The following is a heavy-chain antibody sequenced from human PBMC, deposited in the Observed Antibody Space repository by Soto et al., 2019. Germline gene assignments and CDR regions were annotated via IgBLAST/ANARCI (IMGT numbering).Heavy chain of an antibody. CDR3: ARERVEAAAGLSDY. J-gene: IGHJ4*02. Sequence: QVQLVESGGGVVQPGRSLRLSCAASGFTFSSYAMHWVRQAPGKGLEWVAVISYDGSNKYYADSVKGRFTISRDNSKNTLYLQMNSLRAEDTAVYYCARERVEAAAGLSDYWGQGTLVTVSS. V-gene: IGHV3-30-3*01. CDR2: ISYDGSNK. D-gene: IGHD6-13*01. CDR1: GFTFSSYA.